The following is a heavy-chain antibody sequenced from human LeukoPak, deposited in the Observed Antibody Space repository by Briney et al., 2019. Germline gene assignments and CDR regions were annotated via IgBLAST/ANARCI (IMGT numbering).Heavy chain of an antibody. CDR3: ARSPRSSGWLGY. D-gene: IGHD6-19*01. J-gene: IGHJ4*02. V-gene: IGHV4-59*08. Sequence: SETLSLTCTVSGGSISSYYWSWIRQPPGKGLEWIGYIYYSGTTNYNPSLKSRVTISVDTSKNQFSLKLSSVTAADTAVYYCARSPRSSGWLGYWGQGTLVTVSS. CDR2: IYYSGTT. CDR1: GGSISSYY.